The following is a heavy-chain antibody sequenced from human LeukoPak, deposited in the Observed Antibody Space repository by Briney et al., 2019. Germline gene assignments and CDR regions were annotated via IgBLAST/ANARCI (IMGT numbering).Heavy chain of an antibody. CDR3: AKDGNWNNVPGDYYYMDV. D-gene: IGHD1/OR15-1a*01. J-gene: IGHJ6*03. V-gene: IGHV1-46*01. CDR2: INPESGNT. Sequence: GASVKVSCMASGYTFTSHFMHWVRQAPGQGLEWMGIINPESGNTAYAQKFQGRITMTGDTSTSTVYMELSSLRSEDTAMYYCAKDGNWNNVPGDYYYMDVWGKGTTVAVSS. CDR1: GYTFTSHF.